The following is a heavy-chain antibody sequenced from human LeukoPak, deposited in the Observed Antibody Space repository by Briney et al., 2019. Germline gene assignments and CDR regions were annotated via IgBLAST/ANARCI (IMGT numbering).Heavy chain of an antibody. CDR1: GVTLSSYA. D-gene: IGHD1-1*01. Sequence: QPGGSLRLSCAASGVTLSSYAMSWARQAPGKGLEWVSGISSSGSGGNTYYADSVKGRFTISRDSSKNTLFLHMNSLSADDTAIYYCARTARSGDIRGQGTLVTVSS. CDR2: ISSSGSGGNT. V-gene: IGHV3-23*01. CDR3: ARTARSGDI. J-gene: IGHJ4*02.